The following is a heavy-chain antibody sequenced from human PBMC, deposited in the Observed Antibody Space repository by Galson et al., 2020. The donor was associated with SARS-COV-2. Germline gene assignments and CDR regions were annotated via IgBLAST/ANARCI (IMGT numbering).Heavy chain of an antibody. CDR2: IKIKANNYAT. V-gene: IGHV3-73*01. CDR3: TIGYCSSTTCYPRFDP. Sequence: GGSLRLSCAAFGFTFSGSAIHWVRQASGKGLEWVGRIKIKANNYATAYAASVKGRFTLSRDDSKNTAYLQMNSLRSEDTAVYYCTIGYCSSTTCYPRFDPWGQGTLVTVSS. J-gene: IGHJ5*02. D-gene: IGHD2-2*01. CDR1: GFTFSGSA.